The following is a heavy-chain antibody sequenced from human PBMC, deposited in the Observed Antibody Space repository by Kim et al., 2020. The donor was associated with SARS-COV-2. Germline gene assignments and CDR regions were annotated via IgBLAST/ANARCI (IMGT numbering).Heavy chain of an antibody. D-gene: IGHD2-15*01. J-gene: IGHJ4*02. CDR3: AKDLGDIVVVVAATPLDY. CDR2: ISYDGSNK. V-gene: IGHV3-30*18. Sequence: GGSLRLSCAASGFTFSSYGMHWVRQAPGKGLEWVAVISYDGSNKYYADSVKGRFTISRDNSKNTLYLQMNSLRAEDTAVYYCAKDLGDIVVVVAATPLDYWGQGTLVTVSS. CDR1: GFTFSSYG.